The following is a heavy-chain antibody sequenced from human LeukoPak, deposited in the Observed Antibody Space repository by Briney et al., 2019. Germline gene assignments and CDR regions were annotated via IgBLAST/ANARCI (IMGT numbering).Heavy chain of an antibody. D-gene: IGHD3-3*01. J-gene: IGHJ4*02. CDR3: AREIAGDYDFWSGYYF. CDR2: INHSGST. Sequence: SETLSLTCAVYGGSFSGYYWSWIRQPPGKGLEWIGEINHSGSTNCNPSLKSRVTISVDTSKNQFSLKLSSVTAADTAVYYCAREIAGDYDFWSGYYFGGQGTLVTVSS. V-gene: IGHV4-34*01. CDR1: GGSFSGYY.